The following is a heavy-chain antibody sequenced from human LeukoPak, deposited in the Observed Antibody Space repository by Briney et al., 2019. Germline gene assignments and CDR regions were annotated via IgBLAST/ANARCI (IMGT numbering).Heavy chain of an antibody. D-gene: IGHD1-20*01. CDR3: AGEYNSRATFDY. V-gene: IGHV3-21*05. J-gene: IGHJ4*02. Sequence: GGSLRLSCAASASGVSVTSHSMNWARQAPGKGLEWLSYISSSGSYIFYAASVEGRFTVSRNNARNSLYLQMNSLRAEDTAIYYCAGEYNSRATFDYWGQGTLVTVSS. CDR1: ASGVSVTSHS. CDR2: ISSSGSYI.